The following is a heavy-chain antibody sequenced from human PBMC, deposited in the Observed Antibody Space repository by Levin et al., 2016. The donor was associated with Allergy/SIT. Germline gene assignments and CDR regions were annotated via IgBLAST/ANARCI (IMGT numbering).Heavy chain of an antibody. V-gene: IGHV3-21*01. Sequence: WIRQPPGKGLEWVSSISSSSSYIYYADSVKGRFTISRDNAKNSLYLQMNSLRAEDTAVYYCAREDYSNLLGDYWGQGTLVTVSS. D-gene: IGHD4-11*01. CDR2: ISSSSSYI. J-gene: IGHJ4*02. CDR3: AREDYSNLLGDY.